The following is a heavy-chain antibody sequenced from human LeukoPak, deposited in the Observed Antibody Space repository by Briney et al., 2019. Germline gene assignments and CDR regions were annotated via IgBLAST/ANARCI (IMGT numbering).Heavy chain of an antibody. J-gene: IGHJ5*02. CDR3: ARERYYYDSSGYNNWFDP. CDR2: ISSSSSTI. CDR1: GFTFSSYS. V-gene: IGHV3-48*01. Sequence: PGGSLRLSCAASGFTFSSYSMNWVRQAPGKGLEWVSYISSSSSTIYYADSVKGRFTISRDNAKNSLYLQMNSLRAEDTAVYYCARERYYYDSSGYNNWFDPWGQGTLVTVSS. D-gene: IGHD3-22*01.